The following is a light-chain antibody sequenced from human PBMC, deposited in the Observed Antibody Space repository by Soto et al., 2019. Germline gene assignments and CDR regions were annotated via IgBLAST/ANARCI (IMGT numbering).Light chain of an antibody. J-gene: IGLJ2*01. CDR1: SSDVGGYNY. Sequence: QSALTQPASVSGSPGQSITSSCTGTSSDVGGYNYVSWYQQHPGKAPKLMIYDVSNRPSGVSNRFSGSKSGNTASLTISGLQAEDEADYYCRSYTSSSTLVFGGGTKLTVL. CDR3: RSYTSSSTLV. V-gene: IGLV2-14*01. CDR2: DVS.